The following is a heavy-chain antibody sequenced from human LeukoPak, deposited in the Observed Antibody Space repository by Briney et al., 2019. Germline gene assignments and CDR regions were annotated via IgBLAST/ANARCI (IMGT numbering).Heavy chain of an antibody. D-gene: IGHD3-10*01. CDR3: AGGSGSTPS. J-gene: IGHJ4*02. Sequence: SETLSLTCTVSGGSISNSYWSWIRQPAGKGLEWIGRIYTSGSTNYNPSLKSRVTMSVDTSKNQFSLRVTSVTAADTAVYYCAGGSGSTPSWGQGTLVTVSS. CDR2: IYTSGST. V-gene: IGHV4-4*07. CDR1: GGSISNSY.